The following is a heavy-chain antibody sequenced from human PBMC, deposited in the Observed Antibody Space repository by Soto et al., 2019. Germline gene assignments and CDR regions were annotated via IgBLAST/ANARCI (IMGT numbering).Heavy chain of an antibody. CDR1: GFAFSTYA. CDR3: AKVTKRAAAGRYEYYKYGMDV. V-gene: IGHV3-23*01. J-gene: IGHJ6*02. Sequence: LRLSCAASGFAFSTYAMTWVRQAPGKGLEWVSVISGSGGSSYYADSVKGRFTISRDNSKNTLFLQMNGLRAEDTAVYYCAKVTKRAAAGRYEYYKYGMDVWGQGTTVTVSS. CDR2: ISGSGGSS. D-gene: IGHD6-13*01.